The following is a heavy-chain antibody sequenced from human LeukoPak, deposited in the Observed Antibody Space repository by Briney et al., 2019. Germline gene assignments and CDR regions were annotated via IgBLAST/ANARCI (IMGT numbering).Heavy chain of an antibody. CDR3: ARDTYYDFWSGLDP. D-gene: IGHD3-3*01. CDR2: IYYSGST. CDR1: GGSISSGDYY. V-gene: IGHV4-30-4*01. J-gene: IGHJ5*02. Sequence: SETLSLTCTVSGGSISSGDYYWSWIRQPPGKGLEWIGYIYYSGSTYYNPSLKSRVTISVDTSKNQFFLKLSSVTAADTAVYYCARDTYYDFWSGLDPWGQGTLVTVSS.